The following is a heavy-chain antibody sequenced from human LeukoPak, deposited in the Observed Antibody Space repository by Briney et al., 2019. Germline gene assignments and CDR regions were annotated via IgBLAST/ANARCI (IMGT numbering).Heavy chain of an antibody. CDR1: GFTFSGYA. J-gene: IGHJ6*02. V-gene: IGHV3-23*01. CDR2: ISGSGGST. Sequence: GGSRRLSCAASGFTFSGYAMSWVRQAPGKGLEWVSAISGSGGSTYYADSVKGRFTISRDNSKNTLYLQMNSLRAVDTAVYYCAGTVTSYYYYGMDVWGQGTTVTVSS. D-gene: IGHD4-17*01. CDR3: AGTVTSYYYYGMDV.